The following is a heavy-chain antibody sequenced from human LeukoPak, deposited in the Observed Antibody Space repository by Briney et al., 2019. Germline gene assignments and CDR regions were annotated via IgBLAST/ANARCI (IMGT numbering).Heavy chain of an antibody. CDR2: INHSGST. D-gene: IGHD3-9*01. CDR1: GGSFSGYY. V-gene: IGHV4-34*01. Sequence: SETLSLTCAVYGGSFSGYYWSWIRQPPEKGLEWIGEINHSGSTNYNPSLKSRVTISVDTSKNQFSLKVSSVTAADTAVYYCARGLYDMLWFDPWGQGTLVTVSS. CDR3: ARGLYDMLWFDP. J-gene: IGHJ5*02.